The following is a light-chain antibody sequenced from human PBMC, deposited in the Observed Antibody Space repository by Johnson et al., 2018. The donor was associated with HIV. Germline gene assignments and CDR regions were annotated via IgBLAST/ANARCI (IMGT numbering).Light chain of an antibody. V-gene: IGLV1-51*01. J-gene: IGLJ1*01. CDR1: SSNIGNNY. CDR3: GTWDSSLGKV. CDR2: DHN. Sequence: QSVLTQPPSVSAAPGQKVTISCSGSSSNIGNNYVSWYQQLPGTAPKLLIYDHNKRPSGNPDRFSGSKSGTSATLGITGLQTGDEADYYCGTWDSSLGKVFRTGSKVTGL.